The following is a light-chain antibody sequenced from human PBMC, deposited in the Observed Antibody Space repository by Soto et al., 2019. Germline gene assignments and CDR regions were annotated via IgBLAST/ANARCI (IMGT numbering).Light chain of an antibody. J-gene: IGKJ2*01. CDR3: QQYNSYSVYT. Sequence: DIQMTQSPSTLSASVGDRVTITCRASQSISSWLAWYQQKPGKAPKLLIYDASSLESGVPSRFSGSGSGTEFTLTISSLQPDDFATYYCQQYNSYSVYTFGQGT. CDR1: QSISSW. CDR2: DAS. V-gene: IGKV1-5*01.